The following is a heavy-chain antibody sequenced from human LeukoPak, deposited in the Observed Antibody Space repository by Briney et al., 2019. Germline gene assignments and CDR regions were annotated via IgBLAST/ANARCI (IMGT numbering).Heavy chain of an antibody. D-gene: IGHD3-3*01. CDR3: ARYYDFWSGYQNWFGP. CDR2: IYHSGST. CDR1: GYSISSGYY. V-gene: IGHV4-38-2*02. J-gene: IGHJ5*02. Sequence: SETLSLTCTVSGYSISSGYYWGWIRQPPGKGLEWIGSIYHSGSTYYNPSLKSRVTISVDTSKNQFSLKLSSVTAADTAVYYCARYYDFWSGYQNWFGPWGQGTLVTVSS.